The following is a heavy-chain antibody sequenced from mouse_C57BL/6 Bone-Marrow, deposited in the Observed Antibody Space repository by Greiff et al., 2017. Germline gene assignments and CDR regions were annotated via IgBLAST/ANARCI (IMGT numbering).Heavy chain of an antibody. CDR3: ARYPYYDGSGYYYAIDY. V-gene: IGHV1-81*01. D-gene: IGHD1-1*01. CDR1: GYTFTSYG. Sequence: QVQLQQSGAELARPGASVKLSCKASGYTFTSYGISWVKQRTGQGLEWIGEIYPRSGNTYYNEKFKGKATLTADKSSSTAYMELRSLTSEDSAVYFCARYPYYDGSGYYYAIDYWGQGTSVTVSS. J-gene: IGHJ4*01. CDR2: IYPRSGNT.